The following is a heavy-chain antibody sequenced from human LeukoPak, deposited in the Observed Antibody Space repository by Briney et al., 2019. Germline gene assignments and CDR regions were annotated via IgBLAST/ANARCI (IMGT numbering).Heavy chain of an antibody. V-gene: IGHV4-34*01. CDR2: INHSGST. J-gene: IGHJ5*02. D-gene: IGHD5-12*01. CDR3: AREGRYSGYADNWFDP. CDR1: GGSFSGYY. Sequence: SETLSLTCAVYGGSFSGYYWSWIRQPPGEGLEWVGEINHSGSTNYNPSLKSRVTISVDTSKNQFSLKLSSVTAADTAVYYCAREGRYSGYADNWFDPWGQGTLVTVSS.